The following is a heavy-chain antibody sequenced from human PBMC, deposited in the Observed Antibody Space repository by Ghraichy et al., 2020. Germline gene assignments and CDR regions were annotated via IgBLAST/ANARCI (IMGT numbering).Heavy chain of an antibody. CDR2: IYYSWST. D-gene: IGHD2-15*01. J-gene: IGHJ4*03. V-gene: IGHV4-39*01. CDR3: ARPVGYCSGGYCYFDF. Sequence: IGRIYYSWSTYYNPSLKSRVTISVDTSKNQFSLKLSSVTSADTSVYYCARPVGYCSGGYCYFDFW.